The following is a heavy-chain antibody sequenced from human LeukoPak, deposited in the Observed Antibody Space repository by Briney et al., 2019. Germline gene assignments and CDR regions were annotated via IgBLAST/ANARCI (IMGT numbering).Heavy chain of an antibody. CDR2: INSDGSST. CDR1: GFTFSSYW. D-gene: IGHD2-15*01. CDR3: AKRSGDSYYLDS. Sequence: PGGSLRLSCAASGFTFSSYWMHWVRQAPGKGLVWVSRINSDGSSTSYADSVKGRFTISRDNAKNTLYLQMNSLRAEDTAVYYCAKRSGDSYYLDSWGQGTLVTVSS. V-gene: IGHV3-74*01. J-gene: IGHJ4*02.